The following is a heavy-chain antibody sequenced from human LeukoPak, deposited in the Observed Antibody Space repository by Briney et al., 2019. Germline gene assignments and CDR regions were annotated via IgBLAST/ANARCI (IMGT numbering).Heavy chain of an antibody. D-gene: IGHD3-22*01. J-gene: IGHJ2*01. CDR1: GGSFSGYY. Sequence: SETLSLTCAVYGGSFSGYYWSWIRQPPGKGLEWIGEINHSGSTNYNPSLKSRVTISVDTSKNQFSLKLSSVTAADTAVYYCARGLNYYDSSGYYSDYWYFDLWGRGTPVTVSS. CDR2: INHSGST. V-gene: IGHV4-34*01. CDR3: ARGLNYYDSSGYYSDYWYFDL.